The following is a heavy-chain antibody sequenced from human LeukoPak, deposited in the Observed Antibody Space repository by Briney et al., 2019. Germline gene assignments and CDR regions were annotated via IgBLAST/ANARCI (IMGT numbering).Heavy chain of an antibody. V-gene: IGHV5-51*01. CDR1: GYSFTSYW. J-gene: IGHJ6*02. Sequence: GESLKISCKGSGYSFTSYWIGWVRQMPGKGLGWMAIIYTGESHTTYSPFFQGQFTISADKASSTAYLQWSSLKAADTAMYYCARGGDIYYGMDVWGQGTTVTVSS. D-gene: IGHD3-9*01. CDR3: ARGGDIYYGMDV. CDR2: IYTGESHT.